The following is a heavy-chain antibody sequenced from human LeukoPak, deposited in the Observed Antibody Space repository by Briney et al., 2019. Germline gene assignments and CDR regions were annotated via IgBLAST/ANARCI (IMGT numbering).Heavy chain of an antibody. Sequence: SETLSLTCTVSGGSISSYYWNWIRQPPGKGLEWIGYIYYSGSTNYNPSLKSRVTISVDTSKNQFSLKLSSVTAADTAVYYCAREEDIVVVPAAKSDWFDPWGQGTLVTVSS. CDR2: IYYSGST. CDR1: GGSISSYY. J-gene: IGHJ5*02. CDR3: AREEDIVVVPAAKSDWFDP. D-gene: IGHD2-2*01. V-gene: IGHV4-59*12.